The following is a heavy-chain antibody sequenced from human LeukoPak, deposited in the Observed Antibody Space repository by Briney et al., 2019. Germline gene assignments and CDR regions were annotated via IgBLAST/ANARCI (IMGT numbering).Heavy chain of an antibody. Sequence: SVKVSCKASGGTFSSYAISWVRQAPGQGLEWMGGIIPIFGTANYAQKFQGRVTITADESTSTAYMELSSLRSEDMAVYYCARRGMTIDSSGYLYDYWGQGTLVTVSS. D-gene: IGHD3-22*01. J-gene: IGHJ4*02. V-gene: IGHV1-69*01. CDR1: GGTFSSYA. CDR2: IIPIFGTA. CDR3: ARRGMTIDSSGYLYDY.